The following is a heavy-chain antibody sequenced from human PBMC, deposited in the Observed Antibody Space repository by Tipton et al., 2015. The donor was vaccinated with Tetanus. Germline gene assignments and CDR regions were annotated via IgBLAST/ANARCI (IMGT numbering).Heavy chain of an antibody. J-gene: IGHJ4*02. CDR3: ARRTGGSYYALFDY. Sequence: TLSLTCAVHGGSFSDNSWSWIRQSPGKGLEWIGEINHAGSTNYNPSLKSRVTISEGTSKKQFSLKLSSVSAADTAVYYCARRTGGSYYALFDYWGQGTLVTVSS. D-gene: IGHD1-26*01. CDR1: GGSFSDNS. V-gene: IGHV4-34*01. CDR2: INHAGST.